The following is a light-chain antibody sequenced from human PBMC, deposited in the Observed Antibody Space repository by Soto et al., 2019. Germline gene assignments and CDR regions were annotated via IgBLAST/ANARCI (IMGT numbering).Light chain of an antibody. CDR2: EVS. Sequence: QSVLAQPPSASGSPGQSVTISCTGTSSDVCGYNYVSWYQQHPGKAPKLMIYEVSKRPSGVPDRFSGSKSGNTASLTFSGLQAEDEADYYCSSYAGSTVFGTGTKVTVL. J-gene: IGLJ1*01. V-gene: IGLV2-8*01. CDR1: SSDVCGYNY. CDR3: SSYAGSTV.